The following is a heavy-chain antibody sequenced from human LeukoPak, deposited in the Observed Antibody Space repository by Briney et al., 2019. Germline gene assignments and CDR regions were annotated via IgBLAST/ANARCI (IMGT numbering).Heavy chain of an antibody. CDR2: ISTDGSST. CDR3: ASYLTSIPSGMDV. V-gene: IGHV3-74*01. J-gene: IGHJ6*02. Sequence: PGGSLRLSCAASGFTFSRYWMHWLRHAPGKGLVWVSRISTDGSSTTYADSVKGRFTISRDNGRNTLYLQMYSLRAEDTAVYYCASYLTSIPSGMDVWGQGTTVTVSS. D-gene: IGHD2/OR15-2a*01. CDR1: GFTFSRYW.